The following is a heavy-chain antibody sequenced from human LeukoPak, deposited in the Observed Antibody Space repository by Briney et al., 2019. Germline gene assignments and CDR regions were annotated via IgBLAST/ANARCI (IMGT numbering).Heavy chain of an antibody. CDR1: DGSISSNNW. CDR3: ARDSNNDYDSSGYGVFEY. J-gene: IGHJ4*02. Sequence: ASETLSLTCAVSDGSISSNNWWSWVRQPPGKGLEWIGEIYHSGSTNYNPSLKSRVTISVDKSKNQFSLKLSSVTAADTAVYYCARDSNNDYDSSGYGVFEYWGQGTLVTVSS. V-gene: IGHV4-4*02. CDR2: IYHSGST. D-gene: IGHD3-22*01.